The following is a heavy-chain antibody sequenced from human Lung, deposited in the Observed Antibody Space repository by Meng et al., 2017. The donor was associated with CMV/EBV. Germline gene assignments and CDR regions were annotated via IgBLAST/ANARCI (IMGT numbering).Heavy chain of an antibody. V-gene: IGHV4-31*03. D-gene: IGHD5-24*01. Sequence: QVQPQEPGPGLVKPSQTLSLTCTVSGGSIGSGGYYWSWIRQHPGKGLEWIGYIYYTGSTFYNPSLKSRVTISVDTSKNQFSLKLIPATAADTAVYYCAREAGRDGYATPKFDYWGQGTLVTVSS. J-gene: IGHJ4*02. CDR3: AREAGRDGYATPKFDY. CDR2: IYYTGST. CDR1: GGSIGSGGYY.